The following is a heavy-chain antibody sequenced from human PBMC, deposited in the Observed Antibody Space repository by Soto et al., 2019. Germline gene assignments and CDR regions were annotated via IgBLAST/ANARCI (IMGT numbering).Heavy chain of an antibody. D-gene: IGHD3-3*01. V-gene: IGHV3-7*01. CDR3: ARLSGYDFWSGYYSGYYMDV. CDR2: IKQDGSEK. Sequence: GGSLRLSCAPAGFTFCSYWMSWVSKAPGKGLEWVANIKQDGSEKYYVDSVKGRFTISRDNAKNSLYLQMNSLRAEDTAVYYCARLSGYDFWSGYYSGYYMDVWGKGT. J-gene: IGHJ6*03. CDR1: GFTFCSYW.